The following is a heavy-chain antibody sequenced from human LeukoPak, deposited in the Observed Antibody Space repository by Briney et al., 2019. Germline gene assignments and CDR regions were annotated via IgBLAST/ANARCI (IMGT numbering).Heavy chain of an antibody. V-gene: IGHV4-39*01. J-gene: IGHJ4*02. Sequence: SETLSLTCTVSGGSLSSSSYYWRWIRQPPGKGLEWIGNIYYNGDTYYNASLRSRVTISVDTSKNRFSLNLNSVTAADTAVYFYARLRGYTDSPPRYSGPGTLVTVSS. CDR3: ARLRGYTDSPPRY. D-gene: IGHD5-18*01. CDR2: IYYNGDT. CDR1: GGSLSSSSYY.